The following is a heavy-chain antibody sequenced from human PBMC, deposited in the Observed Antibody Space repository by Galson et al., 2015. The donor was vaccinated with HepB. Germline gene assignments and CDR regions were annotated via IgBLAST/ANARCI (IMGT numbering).Heavy chain of an antibody. CDR1: GYIFTEYY. Sequence: SVKVSCKASGYIFTEYYMHWMRQAPGQGLEWMGIINPSGGSTTYAQKFQGRVSMTRDTSTSTVYMELGSLRSEDMAVYYCARGRSRSATLPDYYYGMDVWGQGTTVTVSS. V-gene: IGHV1-46*01. J-gene: IGHJ6*02. D-gene: IGHD3-3*01. CDR3: ARGRSRSATLPDYYYGMDV. CDR2: INPSGGST.